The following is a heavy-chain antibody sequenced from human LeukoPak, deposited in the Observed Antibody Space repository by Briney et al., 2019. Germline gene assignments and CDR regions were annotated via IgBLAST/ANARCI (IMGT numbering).Heavy chain of an antibody. CDR2: IYPGDSDT. CDR3: ARRLRNSRGIDY. V-gene: IGHV5-51*01. J-gene: IGHJ4*02. Sequence: GESLKISCKGSGYSFTSYWIAWVRQMPGKGLEWMGIIYPGDSDTTYSPSFQGQVTISADKSISTAYLQWSSLKPSDTAVYYCARRLRNSRGIDYWGQGTLVTVSS. D-gene: IGHD1-7*01. CDR1: GYSFTSYW.